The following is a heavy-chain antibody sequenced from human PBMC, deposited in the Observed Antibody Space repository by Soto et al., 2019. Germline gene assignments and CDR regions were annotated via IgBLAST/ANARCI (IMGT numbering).Heavy chain of an antibody. Sequence: SETLSLTCAVYGGSFSGYYWSWIRQPPGKGLEWIGEINHSGSTNYNPSLKSRVTISVDTSKNQFSLKLSSVTAADTAVYYCARVRNTLGFDYWGQGTLVTVSS. CDR1: GGSFSGYY. V-gene: IGHV4-34*01. CDR3: ARVRNTLGFDY. J-gene: IGHJ4*02. D-gene: IGHD1-1*01. CDR2: INHSGST.